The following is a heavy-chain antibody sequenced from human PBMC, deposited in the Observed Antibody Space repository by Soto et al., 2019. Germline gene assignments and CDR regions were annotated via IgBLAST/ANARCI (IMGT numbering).Heavy chain of an antibody. CDR1: VGSISSSIDY. CDR3: ARSGKGDKSKVDY. Sequence: PSDTVSLTCTFSVGSISSSIDYLWFIRQPPGKGLEWIGSIYYSGSTSYNPSIKSRVTISVDTSKNQFSLTLNSVTAADTAVYYCARSGKGDKSKVDYWGQGTMVTVSS. D-gene: IGHD1-1*01. CDR2: IYYSGST. J-gene: IGHJ4*02. V-gene: IGHV4-39*01.